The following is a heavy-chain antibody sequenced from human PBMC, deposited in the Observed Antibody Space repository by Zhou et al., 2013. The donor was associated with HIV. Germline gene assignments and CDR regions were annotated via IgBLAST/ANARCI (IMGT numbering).Heavy chain of an antibody. J-gene: IGHJ6*03. CDR3: ARGTYYDFWSGYENYYYYYMDV. Sequence: QVQLVQSGAEVKKPGASVKVSCKASGYTFTSYDINWVRQATGQGLEWMGWMNPNSGNTGYAQKFQGRVTITRNTSISTAYMELSSLRSEDTAVYYCARGTYYDFWSGYENYYYYYMDVWGKGTNGHRLL. CDR1: GYTFTSYD. CDR2: MNPNSGNT. V-gene: IGHV1-8*03. D-gene: IGHD3-3*01.